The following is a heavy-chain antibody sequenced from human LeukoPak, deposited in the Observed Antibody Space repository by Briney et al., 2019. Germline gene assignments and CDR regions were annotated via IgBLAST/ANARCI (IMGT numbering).Heavy chain of an antibody. CDR1: GFSFNNSG. Sequence: GGSLRLSCAASGFSFNNSGMHWVRQAPGKGLEWVAFVRSAGSNKYYADSVRGRFTISRDNSKNTLYLEMNSLRPEDTAVYYCARGGSSSSWYYYFDYWGQGTLVTVSS. D-gene: IGHD6-13*01. V-gene: IGHV3-30*02. CDR2: VRSAGSNK. J-gene: IGHJ4*02. CDR3: ARGGSSSSWYYYFDY.